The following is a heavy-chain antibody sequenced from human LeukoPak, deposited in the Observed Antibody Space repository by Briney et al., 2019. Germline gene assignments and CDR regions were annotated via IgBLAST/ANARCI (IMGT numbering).Heavy chain of an antibody. V-gene: IGHV3-30*01. D-gene: IGHD6-6*01. CDR2: ISYDGSNK. CDR1: GFTFSSYA. J-gene: IGHJ4*02. Sequence: GGSLRLSCAASGFTFSSYAMHWVRQAPGKGLEWVAVISYDGSNKYCADSVKGRFTISRDNSKNTLYLQMNSLRAEDTAVYYCARESQSRGQLGSLDYWGQGTLVTVSS. CDR3: ARESQSRGQLGSLDY.